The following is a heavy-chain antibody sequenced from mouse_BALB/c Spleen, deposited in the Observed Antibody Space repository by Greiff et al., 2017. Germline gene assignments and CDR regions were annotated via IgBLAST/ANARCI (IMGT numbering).Heavy chain of an antibody. CDR2: ISSGGST. CDR3: ARRADYYGSSYYAMDY. CDR1: GFTFSSYA. J-gene: IGHJ4*01. Sequence: EVHLVESGGGLVKPGGSLKLSCAASGFTFSSYAMSWVRQTPEKRLEWVASISSGGSTYYPDSVKGRFTISRDNARNILYLQMSSLRSEDTAMYYCARRADYYGSSYYAMDYWGQGTSVTVSS. D-gene: IGHD1-1*01. V-gene: IGHV5-6-5*01.